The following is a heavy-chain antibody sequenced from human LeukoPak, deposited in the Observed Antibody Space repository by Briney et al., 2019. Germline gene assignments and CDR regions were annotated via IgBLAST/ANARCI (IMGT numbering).Heavy chain of an antibody. CDR1: GFTFSSYG. CDR3: AKDPNGDYVGAFDF. V-gene: IGHV3-30*02. D-gene: IGHD4-17*01. CDR2: IRYDGSNK. J-gene: IGHJ3*01. Sequence: GGSLRLSCAASGFTFSSYGMHWVRQAPGKGLEWVAFIRYDGSNKYYADSVKGRFTISRDNSKNTLYLQMNSLRAEDTAVYYCAKDPNGDYVGAFDFWGQGTMVTVSS.